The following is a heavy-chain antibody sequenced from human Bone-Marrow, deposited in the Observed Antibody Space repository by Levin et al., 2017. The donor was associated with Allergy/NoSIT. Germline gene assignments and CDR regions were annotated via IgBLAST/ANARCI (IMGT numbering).Heavy chain of an antibody. Sequence: GGSLRLSCVASGFTFSSYGMYWVRQAPGKELEWIGAISHDGNNEHKSRSLKGRKGRFTISRDNYKTTVYLQLNSLRLDDTAVYYCVRGGGQLYFPVSQAGMDVWGQGTTVIVSS. V-gene: IGHV3-30*03. CDR1: GFTFSSYG. D-gene: IGHD2-2*01. CDR2: ISHDGNNE. CDR3: VRGGGQLYFPVSQAGMDV. J-gene: IGHJ6*02.